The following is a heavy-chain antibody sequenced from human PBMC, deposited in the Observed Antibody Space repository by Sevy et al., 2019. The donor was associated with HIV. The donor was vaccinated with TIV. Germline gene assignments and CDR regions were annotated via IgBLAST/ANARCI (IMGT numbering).Heavy chain of an antibody. J-gene: IGHJ4*02. D-gene: IGHD3-10*01. Sequence: GGSLRLSCGASGLTFSRYGMHWVRQAPGKGLDWVAKIKADGSETYSVDSVKGRFSISRDNAKNALYLQMNSLRAEDTAVYYCARGANNLYNWGQGTLVTVSS. V-gene: IGHV3-7*01. CDR1: GLTFSRYG. CDR3: ARGANNLYN. CDR2: IKADGSET.